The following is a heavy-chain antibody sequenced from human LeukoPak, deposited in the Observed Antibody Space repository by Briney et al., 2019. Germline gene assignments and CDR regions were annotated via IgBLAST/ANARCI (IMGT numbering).Heavy chain of an antibody. CDR1: GGSMSSSSYY. Sequence: SETLSLTCSVSGGSMSSSSYYWGWIRQPPGEGLEWIGSIYYSGSTYYNPSLKSRVTISEDTSNNQFSLKLRSVTAADAAVYYCARSGTTTKRGAFDIWGQGTMVTVSS. D-gene: IGHD1-7*01. V-gene: IGHV4-39*07. J-gene: IGHJ3*02. CDR2: IYYSGST. CDR3: ARSGTTTKRGAFDI.